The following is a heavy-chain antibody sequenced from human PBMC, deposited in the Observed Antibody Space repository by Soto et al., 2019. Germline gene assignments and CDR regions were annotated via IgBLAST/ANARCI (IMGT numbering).Heavy chain of an antibody. CDR3: ARGFGRSHFDY. D-gene: IGHD3-16*01. J-gene: IGHJ4*02. V-gene: IGHV4-39*01. CDR2: FHYSGST. CDR1: GGSISSRDSY. Sequence: SETLSLTCTVSGGSISSRDSYWGWIRQPSGKGLEWIGSFHYSGSTYYNPPLKSRVTISVDTSKNQLSLRVTSVTAADTAVYYCARGFGRSHFDYWGQGTLVTVSS.